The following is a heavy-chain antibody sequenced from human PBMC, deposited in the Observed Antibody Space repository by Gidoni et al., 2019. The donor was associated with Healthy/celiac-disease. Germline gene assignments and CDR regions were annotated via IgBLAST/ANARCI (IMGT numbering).Heavy chain of an antibody. CDR1: GFDVSRTY. CDR3: ARQRFLEWQGYNWFDP. D-gene: IGHD3-3*01. CDR2: IYRGVST. J-gene: IGHJ5*02. V-gene: IGHV3-53*01. Sequence: EVQLVESGGGLSQPGGSLRLSCAASGFDVSRTYMRRVRQGPGKGLEWASVIYRGVSTYCAEYRKGRFAISRDNSKNTLYLEMSSLKAEDTAVYYCARQRFLEWQGYNWFDPWGQGTLVTVSS.